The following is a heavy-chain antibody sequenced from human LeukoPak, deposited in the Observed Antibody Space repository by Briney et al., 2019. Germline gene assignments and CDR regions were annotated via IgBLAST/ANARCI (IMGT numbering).Heavy chain of an antibody. CDR2: IYYSGST. J-gene: IGHJ3*02. CDR3: ARRYRNWNDEDDAFDI. CDR1: GGSISSYY. Sequence: SETLSLACTVSGGSISSYYWSCIRQPPGKGLEWIGYIYYSGSTNYNPSLKSRVTISVDTSKNQFSLKLSSVTAADTAVYYCARRYRNWNDEDDAFDIWGQGTMVTVSS. V-gene: IGHV4-59*08. D-gene: IGHD1-20*01.